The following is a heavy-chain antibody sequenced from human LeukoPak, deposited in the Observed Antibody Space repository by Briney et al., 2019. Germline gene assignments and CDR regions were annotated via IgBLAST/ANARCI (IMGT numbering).Heavy chain of an antibody. CDR3: ATLWDPVTGTTQPLL. CDR1: GFTFSSYE. D-gene: IGHD6-19*01. CDR2: ISGSGSTI. V-gene: IGHV3-48*03. J-gene: IGHJ4*02. Sequence: PGGSLRLSCAASGFTFSSYEMNWVRQAPGKGLEWVSYISGSGSTIYYGDSLKGRFTLSRDNANNSLYLQMNSLRVEDTAVYYCATLWDPVTGTTQPLLWGQGTLVTVSS.